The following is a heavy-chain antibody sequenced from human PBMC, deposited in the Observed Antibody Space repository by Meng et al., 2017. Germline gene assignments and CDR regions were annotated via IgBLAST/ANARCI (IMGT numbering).Heavy chain of an antibody. Sequence: GESLKISCAASGFTFSSYSMNWVRQAPGKGLEWVSSISSSSSYIYYADSVKGRFTISGDNAKNSLYLQMNSLRAADAAAYCCARSKDYDIFTGYYVAGNVDYWGQGTLVPSPQ. CDR1: GFTFSSYS. CDR3: ARSKDYDIFTGYYVAGNVDY. D-gene: IGHD3-9*01. V-gene: IGHV3-21*06. J-gene: IGHJ4*02. CDR2: ISSSSSYI.